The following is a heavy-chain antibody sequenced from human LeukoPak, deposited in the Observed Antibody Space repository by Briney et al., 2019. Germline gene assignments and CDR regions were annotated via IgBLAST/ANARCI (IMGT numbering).Heavy chain of an antibody. D-gene: IGHD2-2*02. CDR3: ARDRYCSSTSCYSRWFDP. V-gene: IGHV4-4*07. J-gene: IGHJ5*02. Sequence: PSETLFLTCTVSGGSISSYYWSWIRQPAGKGLEWIGRIYTSGSTNYNPSLKSRVTMSVDTSKNQFSLKLSSVTAADTAVYYCARDRYCSSTSCYSRWFDPWGQGTLVTVSS. CDR1: GGSISSYY. CDR2: IYTSGST.